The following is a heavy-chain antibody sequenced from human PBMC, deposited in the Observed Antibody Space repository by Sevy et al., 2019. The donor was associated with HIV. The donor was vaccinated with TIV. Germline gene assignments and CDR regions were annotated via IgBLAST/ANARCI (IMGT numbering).Heavy chain of an antibody. V-gene: IGHV3-33*01. CDR3: ARDGGMEVRAWGAYYYGMDA. D-gene: IGHD3-10*01. CDR2: IWFDGSYK. Sequence: GGCLRLSCAASGFTFSSYGMHWVRQAPGKGLEWVAAIWFDGSYKYYADSVKGRFTISRDNSKNTLYLQMNSLRAEDTAIYYCARDGGMEVRAWGAYYYGMDAWGQGTTVTVSS. CDR1: GFTFSSYG. J-gene: IGHJ6*02.